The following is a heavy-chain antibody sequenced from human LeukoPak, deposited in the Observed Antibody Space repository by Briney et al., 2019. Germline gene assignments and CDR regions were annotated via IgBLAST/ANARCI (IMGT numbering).Heavy chain of an antibody. Sequence: GGSLRLSCAASGFAFASYTMAWVRQAPGKGLEWVSAISYGGDSTPYADSVKGRFTISRDNSKNIIILQMNSLRAEDTAMYFWAKDSKENRVPSTGGGVDFWGQGTLVTVSS. CDR2: ISYGGDST. D-gene: IGHD2-8*02. CDR3: AKDSKENRVPSTGGGVDF. J-gene: IGHJ4*02. CDR1: GFAFASYT. V-gene: IGHV3-23*01.